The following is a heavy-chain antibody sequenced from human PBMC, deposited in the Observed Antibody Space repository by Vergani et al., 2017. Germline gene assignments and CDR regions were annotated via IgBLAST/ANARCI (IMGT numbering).Heavy chain of an antibody. J-gene: IGHJ6*03. CDR2: IIPIFGTA. CDR3: ARGGFRGVIPRYYYYMDV. Sequence: QVQLVQSGAEVKKPGSSVKVSCKASGGTFSSYAISWVRQAPGQGLEWRGGIIPIFGTANYAQKFQGRVTITADESTSTAYMERGSLSAEDTAVYYCARGGFRGVIPRYYYYMDVWGKGTTVTVSS. CDR1: GGTFSSYA. D-gene: IGHD3-10*01. V-gene: IGHV1-69*01.